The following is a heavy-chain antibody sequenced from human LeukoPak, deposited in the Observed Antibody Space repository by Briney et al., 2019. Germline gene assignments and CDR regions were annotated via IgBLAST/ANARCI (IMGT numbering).Heavy chain of an antibody. CDR1: GGTFSSYA. Sequence: ASVKVSCKASGGTFSSYAISWVRQAPGQGLEWMGWISGYNGNTNFARNLQGRVTMTTDTSTSTTYMELRSLRSDDTAVYYCARDLKRGYSSGRYSWGTGSSNDFWGQGTLVTVSS. CDR2: ISGYNGNT. CDR3: ARDLKRGYSSGRYSWGTGSSNDF. D-gene: IGHD6-19*01. V-gene: IGHV1-18*01. J-gene: IGHJ4*02.